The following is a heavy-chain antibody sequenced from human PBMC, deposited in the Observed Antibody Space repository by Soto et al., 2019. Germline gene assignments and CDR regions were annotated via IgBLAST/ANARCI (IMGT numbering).Heavy chain of an antibody. Sequence: TGGSLRLSCAASGFTFSSYSMNWVRQAPGKGLEWVSAISGSGGSTYYADSVKGRFTISRDNSKNTLYLQMNSLRAEDTAVYYCAKGFSAMDFFDYWGQGTLVTVSS. CDR1: GFTFSSYS. J-gene: IGHJ4*02. CDR3: AKGFSAMDFFDY. CDR2: ISGSGGST. D-gene: IGHD5-18*01. V-gene: IGHV3-23*01.